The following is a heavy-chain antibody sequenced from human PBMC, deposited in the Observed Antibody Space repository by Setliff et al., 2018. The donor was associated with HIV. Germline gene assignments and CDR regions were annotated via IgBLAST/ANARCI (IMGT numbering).Heavy chain of an antibody. J-gene: IGHJ4*02. V-gene: IGHV4-38-2*01. Sequence: SETLSLTCAVSGYSIRSGYYWGWIRQPPGKGLEWIASIYHSGITYYNPSLKSRVTISVDTSEDQFSLKLSSVTAADTAMYFCARLGHYDSSGYYSALYFDSWGQGTLVTVSS. CDR1: GYSIRSGYY. CDR3: ARLGHYDSSGYYSALYFDS. D-gene: IGHD3-22*01. CDR2: IYHSGIT.